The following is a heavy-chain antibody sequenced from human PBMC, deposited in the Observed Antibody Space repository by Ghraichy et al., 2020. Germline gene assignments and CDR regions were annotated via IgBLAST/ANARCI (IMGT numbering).Heavy chain of an antibody. CDR1: GGIFSSAG. Sequence: SVKVSCKTSGGIFSSAGISWVRLAPGQGLEWVGGIAPLFGTSMKTQKFQGRVTMTADKSTSTAYMELSNLGSEDTAIYYCATGDGYDYQYFSNWGQGTLVTVSS. V-gene: IGHV1-69*06. J-gene: IGHJ4*02. D-gene: IGHD5-12*01. CDR3: ATGDGYDYQYFSN. CDR2: IAPLFGTS.